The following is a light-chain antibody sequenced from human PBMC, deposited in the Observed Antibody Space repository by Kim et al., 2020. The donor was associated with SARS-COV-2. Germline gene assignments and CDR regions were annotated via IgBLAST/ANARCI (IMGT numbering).Light chain of an antibody. Sequence: QSVTISCTGTSSDVGGYNYVSWYQQHPGKAPKLMIYEVSKRPSGVPDRFSGSKSGNTASLTVSGLQAEDEADYYSSSYAGSNNYVVFGGGTKLTVL. CDR3: SSYAGSNNYVV. CDR2: EVS. V-gene: IGLV2-8*01. J-gene: IGLJ2*01. CDR1: SSDVGGYNY.